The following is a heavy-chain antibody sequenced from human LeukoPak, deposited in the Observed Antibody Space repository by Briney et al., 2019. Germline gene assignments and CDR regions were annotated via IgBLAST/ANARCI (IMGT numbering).Heavy chain of an antibody. D-gene: IGHD2-2*01. CDR3: ARGEGYCTSTSCYVVAFDY. CDR2: IYHSGST. Sequence: KPSETLSLTCSVSDGSISSSNYYRGWIRQPPGKGLEWIGYIYHSGSTYYNPSLKSRVTISIDRSKNQFSLKLSSVTAADTAVYYCARGEGYCTSTSCYVVAFDYWGQGTLVTVSS. J-gene: IGHJ4*02. V-gene: IGHV4-39*07. CDR1: DGSISSSNYY.